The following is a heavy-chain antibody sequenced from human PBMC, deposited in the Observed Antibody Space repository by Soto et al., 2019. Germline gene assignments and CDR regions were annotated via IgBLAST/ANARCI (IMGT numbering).Heavy chain of an antibody. Sequence: QVQLQESGPGLVKPSQTLSLTCTVSGGSISSGGYYWSWIRQHPGKGLEWIGYIYYSGSTYYNPSLKSRVTISVDTSKNQFSLKLSSVTAADTAVYYCARGRYSYGFSYYYYGMDVWGQGTTVTVSS. CDR1: GGSISSGGYY. CDR3: ARGRYSYGFSYYYYGMDV. D-gene: IGHD5-18*01. V-gene: IGHV4-31*03. CDR2: IYYSGST. J-gene: IGHJ6*02.